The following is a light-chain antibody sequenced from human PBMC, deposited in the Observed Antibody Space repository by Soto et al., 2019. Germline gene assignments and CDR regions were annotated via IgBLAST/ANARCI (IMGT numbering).Light chain of an antibody. J-gene: IGLJ1*01. Sequence: QSVLTQPASVSGSPGQSITISCTGTSSDVGGSNYVSWYQQLPGKAPKLVIYDVSDRPSGVSNRFSGSKSGNTASLTISGLQAEDEADYYCSSYTSSSLYVFGTGTKVTVL. CDR3: SSYTSSSLYV. CDR1: SSDVGGSNY. V-gene: IGLV2-14*01. CDR2: DVS.